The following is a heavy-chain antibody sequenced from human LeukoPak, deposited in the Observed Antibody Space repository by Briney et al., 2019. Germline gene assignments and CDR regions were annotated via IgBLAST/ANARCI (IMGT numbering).Heavy chain of an antibody. CDR2: INPNSGGT. D-gene: IGHD6-6*01. Sequence: ASVKVSCKASGYTFTGYYMHWVRQAPGQGPEWMGWINPNSGGTNYAQKFQGRVTMTRDTSISTAYMELSRLRSDDTAVYYCAREKIAAHVFDPWGQGTLVTVSS. CDR1: GYTFTGYY. V-gene: IGHV1-2*02. CDR3: AREKIAAHVFDP. J-gene: IGHJ5*02.